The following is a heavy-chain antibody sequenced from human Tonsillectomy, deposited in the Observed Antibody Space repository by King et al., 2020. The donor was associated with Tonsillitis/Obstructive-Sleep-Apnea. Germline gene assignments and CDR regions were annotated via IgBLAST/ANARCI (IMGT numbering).Heavy chain of an antibody. CDR2: INHSGST. D-gene: IGHD3-3*01. V-gene: IGHV4-34*01. CDR3: ARGGLYYEFWSGYYPSNWFDP. CDR1: GGSFSGYY. Sequence: VQLQQWGAGLLKPSETLSLTCAVYGGSFSGYYWSWIRQPPGKGLEWIGEINHSGSTNYNPSLKSRVTISVDTSKNQFSLKLSSVTAADTAVYYCARGGLYYEFWSGYYPSNWFDPWGQGTLVTVSS. J-gene: IGHJ5*02.